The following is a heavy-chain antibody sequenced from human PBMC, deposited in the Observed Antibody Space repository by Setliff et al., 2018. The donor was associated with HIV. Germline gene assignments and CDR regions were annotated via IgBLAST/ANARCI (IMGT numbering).Heavy chain of an antibody. CDR1: GSSISSNYY. J-gene: IGHJ6*03. CDR2: IDASANT. CDR3: ARVSSTYWYSIFRNYYYHMDV. Sequence: PSETLSLTCTVSGSSISSNYYWAWIRQAPGKGLEWIGCIDASANTYYIPSLKSRVTVSVDTSKNQFSLKLSSVTAADTAVYCCARVSSTYWYSIFRNYYYHMDVWGKGTTVTVS. V-gene: IGHV4-38-2*02. D-gene: IGHD2-8*02.